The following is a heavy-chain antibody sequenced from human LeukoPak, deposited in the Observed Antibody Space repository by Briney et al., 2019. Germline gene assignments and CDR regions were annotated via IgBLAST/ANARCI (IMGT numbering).Heavy chain of an antibody. Sequence: ASVKVSCKTSGYSFSSYDISWVRQAPGQGLEWMGWMNPNSGNTGYAQKFQGRVTMTRNTSISTAYMELSSLRSEDTAVYYCARSRKGLRAPPRTNWFDPWGQGTLVTVSS. CDR2: MNPNSGNT. CDR3: ARSRKGLRAPPRTNWFDP. J-gene: IGHJ5*02. CDR1: GYSFSSYD. V-gene: IGHV1-8*02. D-gene: IGHD1-14*01.